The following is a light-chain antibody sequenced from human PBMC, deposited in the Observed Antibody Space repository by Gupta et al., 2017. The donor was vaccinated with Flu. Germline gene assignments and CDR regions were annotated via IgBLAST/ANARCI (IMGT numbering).Light chain of an antibody. CDR1: SGGVGGYNY. V-gene: IGLV2-8*01. J-gene: IGLJ1*01. CDR3: GSYADGRYV. Sequence: SVTIPWTGASGGVGGYNYVSWYQQHPGNAPKLMIYEVSRRPAGVPDRFSASKSGSTASLTVSGLQAEDEADYYCGSYADGRYVFGTGTKVTVL. CDR2: EVS.